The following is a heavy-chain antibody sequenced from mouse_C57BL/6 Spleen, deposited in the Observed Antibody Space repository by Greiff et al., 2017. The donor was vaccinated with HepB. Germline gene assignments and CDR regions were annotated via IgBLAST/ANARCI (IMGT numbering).Heavy chain of an antibody. CDR2: INPSNGGT. D-gene: IGHD2-2*01. Sequence: VKLQQPGTELVKPGASVKLSCKASGYTFTSYWMHWVKQRPGQGLEWIGNINPSNGGTNYNEKFKSKATLTVDKSSSTAYMQLSSLTSEDSAVYYCARWLPSYWYFDVWGTGTTVTVSS. J-gene: IGHJ1*03. V-gene: IGHV1-53*01. CDR3: ARWLPSYWYFDV. CDR1: GYTFTSYW.